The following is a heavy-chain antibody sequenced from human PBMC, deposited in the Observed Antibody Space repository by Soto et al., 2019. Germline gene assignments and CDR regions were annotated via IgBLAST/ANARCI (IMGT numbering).Heavy chain of an antibody. D-gene: IGHD3-16*01. CDR1: GFIFSDYG. CDR3: AKVAGGLGYFDL. V-gene: IGHV3-23*01. CDR2: ISASGGNI. J-gene: IGHJ2*01. Sequence: EVQLLESGGGLARPGGSLRLSCVASGFIFSDYGMTWVRQAPGKGLEWVATISASGGNIEYTDSLKGRFTISRDNSKNTVYLQLNGLTACDTAIYYCAKVAGGLGYFDLWGRGTLVTVSS.